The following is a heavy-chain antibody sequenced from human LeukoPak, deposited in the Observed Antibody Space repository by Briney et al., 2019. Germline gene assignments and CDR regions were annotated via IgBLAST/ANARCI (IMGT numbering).Heavy chain of an antibody. Sequence: GGSLRLSCAASGFTFSSYSMNWVRQAPGKGLEWVSSISSSSSYIYYADSVKGRFTISRDNAKNSLYLQMNSLRAEDTAVYYCARGIEDIVVVPGARDDTAMVVGYFYMDVWGKGTTVTVSS. D-gene: IGHD2-2*01. CDR3: ARGIEDIVVVPGARDDTAMVVGYFYMDV. V-gene: IGHV3-21*01. CDR2: ISSSSSYI. CDR1: GFTFSSYS. J-gene: IGHJ6*03.